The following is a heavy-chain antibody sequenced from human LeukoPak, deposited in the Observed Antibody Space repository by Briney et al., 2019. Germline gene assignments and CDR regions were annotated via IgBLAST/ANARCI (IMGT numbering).Heavy chain of an antibody. CDR2: INPSGGST. CDR1: GYTFSGYY. J-gene: IGHJ3*02. D-gene: IGHD3-9*01. CDR3: ARVLRYFDWLDAFDI. Sequence: ASVKVSCKASGYTFSGYYMHWVRQAPGQGLEWMGIINPSGGSTSYAQKFQGRVTMTRDMSTSTVYMELSSLRSEDTAVYYCARVLRYFDWLDAFDIWGQGTMVTVSS. V-gene: IGHV1-46*01.